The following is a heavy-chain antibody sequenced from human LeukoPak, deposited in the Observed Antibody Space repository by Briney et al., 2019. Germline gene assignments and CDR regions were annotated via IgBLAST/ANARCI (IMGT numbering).Heavy chain of an antibody. CDR1: GFTFTNAW. D-gene: IGHD2-2*02. V-gene: IGHV3-15*01. CDR2: IKSKSDGGTT. J-gene: IGHJ4*02. CDR3: SSGGDCSKTSCYTD. Sequence: SGGSLRLSCAASGFTFTNAWMSWVRQAPGKGLEWVGRIKSKSDGGTTDYAAPVKGRFTISRDDSKNTLYLQMNSLKTEDTAVYYCSSGGDCSKTSCYTDWGQGTLVTASS.